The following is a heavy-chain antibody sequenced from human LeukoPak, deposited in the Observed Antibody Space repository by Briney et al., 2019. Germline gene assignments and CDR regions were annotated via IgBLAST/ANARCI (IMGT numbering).Heavy chain of an antibody. CDR3: ARDHRPEIQYYYMDV. V-gene: IGHV3-33*01. CDR2: LLYDGNTK. CDR1: GFSLSNYG. D-gene: IGHD1-14*01. Sequence: PGGPLRLSCAASGFSLSNYGMHWVRQAPGKGLEWVAALLYDGNTKHYADSVRGRFTISRDISKNTFYVQMNSLTAEDTAVYYCARDHRPEIQYYYMDVWGKGTTVAVSS. J-gene: IGHJ6*03.